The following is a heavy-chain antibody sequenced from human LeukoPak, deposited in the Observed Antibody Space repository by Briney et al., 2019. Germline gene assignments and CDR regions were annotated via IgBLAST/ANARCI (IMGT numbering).Heavy chain of an antibody. J-gene: IGHJ4*02. CDR3: ARGASYDFWSGYPYYFDY. CDR1: GGTFSSYA. D-gene: IGHD3-3*01. V-gene: IGHV1-69*13. CDR2: IIPIFGTA. Sequence: SVKVSCKASGGTFSSYAISWVRQAPGQGLEWMGGIIPIFGTANYAQKFQGRVTITADESTSTAYMELSSLRSEDTAVCYCARGASYDFWSGYPYYFDYWGQGTLVTVSS.